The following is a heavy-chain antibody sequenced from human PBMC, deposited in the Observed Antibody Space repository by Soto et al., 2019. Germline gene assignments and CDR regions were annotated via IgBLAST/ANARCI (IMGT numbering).Heavy chain of an antibody. V-gene: IGHV4-4*07. CDR2: IYATGAT. Sequence: PSETLSLTCTVSGASISGFYWSWIRKSAGKGLEWIGRIYATGATDYNPSLKSRVMMSVDTSKKQFSLKLRSVTAADTAVYYCVRDGTKTLRDWFDPWGQGISVTVSS. J-gene: IGHJ5*02. CDR3: VRDGTKTLRDWFDP. D-gene: IGHD1-1*01. CDR1: GASISGFY.